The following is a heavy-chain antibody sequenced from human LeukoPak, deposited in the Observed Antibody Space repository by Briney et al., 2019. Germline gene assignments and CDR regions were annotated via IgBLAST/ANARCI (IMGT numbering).Heavy chain of an antibody. CDR2: IYYSGST. Sequence: SETLSLTCTVSGGSISSYYWSWIRQPPGKGLEWIGYIYYSGSTNYNPSLKSRVTISVDTSKNQFSLKLSSVTAADTAVYYCARGHRRDSGSYYRWGQGTLVTVSS. CDR3: ARGHRRDSGSYYR. J-gene: IGHJ5*02. D-gene: IGHD1-26*01. CDR1: GGSISSYY. V-gene: IGHV4-59*12.